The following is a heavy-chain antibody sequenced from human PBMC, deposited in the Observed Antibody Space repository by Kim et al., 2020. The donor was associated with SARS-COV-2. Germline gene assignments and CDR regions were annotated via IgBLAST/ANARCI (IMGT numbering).Heavy chain of an antibody. CDR2: ISAYNGNT. CDR1: GYTFTSYG. J-gene: IGHJ6*02. V-gene: IGHV1-18*01. D-gene: IGHD3-9*01. Sequence: ASVKVSCKASGYTFTSYGISWVRQAPGQGLEWMGWISAYNGNTNYAQKLQGRVTMTTDTSTSTAYMELRSLRSDDTAVYYCALGYFDWLGGYYYYYGMDVWGQGTTVTVSS. CDR3: ALGYFDWLGGYYYYYGMDV.